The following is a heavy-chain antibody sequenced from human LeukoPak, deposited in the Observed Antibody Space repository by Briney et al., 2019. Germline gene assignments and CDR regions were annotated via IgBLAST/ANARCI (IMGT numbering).Heavy chain of an antibody. V-gene: IGHV3-21*01. CDR2: ISSSSSYI. J-gene: IGHJ6*03. CDR1: GFTFSSYG. CDR3: ARVIERYYYMDV. Sequence: GGSLRLSCAASGFTFSSYGMHWVRQAPGKGLEWVSSISSSSSYIYYADSVKGRFTISRDNAKNSLYLQMNSLRAEDTAVYYCARVIERYYYMDVWGKGTTVTISS.